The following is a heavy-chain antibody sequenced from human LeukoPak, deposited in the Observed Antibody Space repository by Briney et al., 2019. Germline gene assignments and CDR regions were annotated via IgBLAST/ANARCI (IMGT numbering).Heavy chain of an antibody. Sequence: GGSLRLSCAASGFTFSSYAMHWVRQAPGKGLEWVAVISDDGSNKYYADSVKGRFTISRDNAKNSLYLQMNSLRAEDTAVYYCARGGAAAATYYYGMDVWGQGTTVTVSS. CDR1: GFTFSSYA. CDR2: ISDDGSNK. V-gene: IGHV3-30-3*01. CDR3: ARGGAAAATYYYGMDV. J-gene: IGHJ6*02. D-gene: IGHD6-13*01.